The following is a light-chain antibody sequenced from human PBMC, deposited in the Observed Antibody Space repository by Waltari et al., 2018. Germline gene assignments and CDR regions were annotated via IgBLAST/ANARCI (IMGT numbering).Light chain of an antibody. CDR2: GAS. CDR3: QKYNRSPLT. CDR1: QSVSTY. J-gene: IGKJ4*01. V-gene: IGKV3-11*01. Sequence: VILTQSPATLSLSPGARAALSCRASQSVSTYLAWYQQKPGQAPRLLIYGASTRATGIPDRFSGSGSGTDFTLTISSLEPEDFAVYYCQKYNRSPLTFGGGTKVEIK.